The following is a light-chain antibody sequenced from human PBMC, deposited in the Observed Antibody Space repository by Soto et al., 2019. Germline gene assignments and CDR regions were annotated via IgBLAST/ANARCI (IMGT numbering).Light chain of an antibody. CDR3: CSYAGSSTYV. J-gene: IGLJ1*01. Sequence: SLLTQPASVSGSPGQSITISCPGTSSDVGSYNLVSWYQQHPGKAPKLMIYEVSKRPSGVSNRFFGSKSGNTASLTISELQAEDEADYYCCSYAGSSTYVFGTGTKVTVL. V-gene: IGLV2-23*02. CDR2: EVS. CDR1: SSDVGSYNL.